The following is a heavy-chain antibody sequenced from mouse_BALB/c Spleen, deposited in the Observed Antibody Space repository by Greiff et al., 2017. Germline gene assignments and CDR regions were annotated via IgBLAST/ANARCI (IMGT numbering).Heavy chain of an antibody. J-gene: IGHJ4*01. CDR2: IFPGSGNT. CDR3: ARVGRLYYYAMDY. V-gene: IGHV1-66*01. D-gene: IGHD4-1*01. Sequence: VQLQQSGPELVKPGASVKISCKASGYSFTSYYIHWVKQRPGQGLEWIGWIFPGSGNTKYNEKFKGKATLTADTSSSTAYMQLSSLTSEDSAVYFCARVGRLYYYAMDYWGQGTSVTVSS. CDR1: GYSFTSYY.